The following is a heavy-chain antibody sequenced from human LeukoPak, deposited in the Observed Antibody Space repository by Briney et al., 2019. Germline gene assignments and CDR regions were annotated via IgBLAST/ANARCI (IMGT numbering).Heavy chain of an antibody. Sequence: SETLSLTRTVSGGSITSGTYYWNWVRHPAGKGLEWIGRIYTSGGTHYNPSLKSRVTISVDTSKNKFSLKVSSVTAADTAVYYCARLPLRPYYYDSSGYVYWGQGTLVTVSS. CDR1: GGSITSGTYY. V-gene: IGHV4-61*02. CDR2: IYTSGGT. J-gene: IGHJ4*02. CDR3: ARLPLRPYYYDSSGYVY. D-gene: IGHD3-22*01.